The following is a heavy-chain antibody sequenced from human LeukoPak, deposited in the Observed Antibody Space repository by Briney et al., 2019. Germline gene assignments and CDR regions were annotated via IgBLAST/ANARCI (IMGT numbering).Heavy chain of an antibody. CDR2: IRSSGGINK. V-gene: IGHV3-30*02. CDR3: AKDSSTSWAAYFQH. D-gene: IGHD2-2*01. Sequence: PGGALRLSCAASGFTFSSYSMHWVRQAPGKGLEWVAFIRSSGGINKNFADSVKGRFTISRDDSKDTLYLIMNSLRPEDTAVYYCAKDSSTSWAAYFQHWGQGTLVTVSS. J-gene: IGHJ1*01. CDR1: GFTFSSYS.